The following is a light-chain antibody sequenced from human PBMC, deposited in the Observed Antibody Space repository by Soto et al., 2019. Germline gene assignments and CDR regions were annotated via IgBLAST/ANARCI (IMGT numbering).Light chain of an antibody. Sequence: DIQITHSPSTLSAFVKYRGNIICRASQSIRNSLAWYQQKPGKAPKLLIYLASSLESGVPARFSGSGSATEFTLSISSLQPDDFATYYCQQYDSYSRTFGQGTKVDIK. CDR3: QQYDSYSRT. CDR2: LAS. J-gene: IGKJ1*01. V-gene: IGKV1-5*03. CDR1: QSIRNS.